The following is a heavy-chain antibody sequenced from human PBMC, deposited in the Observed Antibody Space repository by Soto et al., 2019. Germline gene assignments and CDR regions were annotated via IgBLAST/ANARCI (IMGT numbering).Heavy chain of an antibody. V-gene: IGHV1-18*04. CDR3: ATVPGYYDDGSGYYPLGH. CDR2: ISAHNGDT. CDR1: GYSFATYG. D-gene: IGHD3-22*01. Sequence: ASVKVSCKASGYSFATYGFSWVRQAPGQGLECVGWISAHNGDTHYSQKFQGRVTLTTDTSTNTGYMELRSLTSDVTAVYFCATVPGYYDDGSGYYPLGHWGQGTLVTVSS. J-gene: IGHJ4*02.